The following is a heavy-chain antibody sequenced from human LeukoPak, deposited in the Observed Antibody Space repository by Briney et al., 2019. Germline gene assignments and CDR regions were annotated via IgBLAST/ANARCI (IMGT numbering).Heavy chain of an antibody. V-gene: IGHV3-21*01. CDR2: ISSSSSYI. D-gene: IGHD3-10*01. CDR1: GFTFSSYS. J-gene: IGHJ1*01. CDR3: ARDEFSITMVRGVIEH. Sequence: GGSLRLSCAASGFTFSSYSMNWVRQAPGKGLEWVSSISSSSSYIYYADSVKGRFTISRDNAKNSLYLQMNSLRAEDTAVYYCARDEFSITMVRGVIEHWGQGTLVTVSS.